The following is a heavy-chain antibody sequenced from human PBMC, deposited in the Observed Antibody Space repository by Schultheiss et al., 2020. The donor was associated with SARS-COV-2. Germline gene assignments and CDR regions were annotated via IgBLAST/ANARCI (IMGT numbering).Heavy chain of an antibody. CDR2: MNPNSGNT. D-gene: IGHD6-13*01. Sequence: ASVKVSCKASGYTFTSYDINWVRQATGQGLEWMGWMNPNSGNTGYAQKFQGRVTITADKSTSTAYMELRSLRSDDTAVYYCARDNLYSSSFDAFDIWGQGTMVTVSS. CDR3: ARDNLYSSSFDAFDI. CDR1: GYTFTSYD. V-gene: IGHV1-8*01. J-gene: IGHJ3*02.